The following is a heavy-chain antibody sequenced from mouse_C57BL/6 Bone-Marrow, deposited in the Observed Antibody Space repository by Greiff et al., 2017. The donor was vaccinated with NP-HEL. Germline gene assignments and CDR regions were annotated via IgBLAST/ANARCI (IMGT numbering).Heavy chain of an antibody. CDR1: GYAFSSSW. V-gene: IGHV1-82*01. Sequence: QVQLKESGPELVKPGASVKISCKASGYAFSSSWMNWVKQRPGKGLEWIGRIYPGDGDTNYNGKFKGKATLTADKSSSTAYMQLSSLTSEDSAVYFCAYPGYFDYWGQGTTLTVSS. J-gene: IGHJ2*01. CDR3: AYPGYFDY. CDR2: IYPGDGDT.